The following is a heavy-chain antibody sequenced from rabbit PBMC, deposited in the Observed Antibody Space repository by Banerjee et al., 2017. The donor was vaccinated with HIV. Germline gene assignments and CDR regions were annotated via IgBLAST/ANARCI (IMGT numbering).Heavy chain of an antibody. D-gene: IGHD4-1*01. CDR1: GSDISSYF. CDR2: IVTGTSTYT. CDR3: ARDLAGVIGWNFNL. Sequence: QSLEESGGDLVKPGASLTLTCTASGSDISSYFMCWVRQAPGKGLEWIGCIVTGTSTYTYYASWARGRFTISKASWTTVTLQMTSLTAADTASYFCARDLAGVIGWNFNLWGQGTLVTVS. J-gene: IGHJ4*01. V-gene: IGHV1S40*01.